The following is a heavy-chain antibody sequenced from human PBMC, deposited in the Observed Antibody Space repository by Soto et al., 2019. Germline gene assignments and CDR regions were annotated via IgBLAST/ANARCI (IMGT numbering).Heavy chain of an antibody. Sequence: QVQLVESGGGMVQPGTSLRLSCAASGFSFSSYGMHWVRQAPGKGLEWVAVIWYDGSNEHYTDSVKGRFTISRDNSKNTLYLQMNSLRAEDTAVYYCARNPRPTYGDYADYWGQGTLVTVSS. J-gene: IGHJ4*02. V-gene: IGHV3-33*01. CDR3: ARNPRPTYGDYADY. D-gene: IGHD4-17*01. CDR2: IWYDGSNE. CDR1: GFSFSSYG.